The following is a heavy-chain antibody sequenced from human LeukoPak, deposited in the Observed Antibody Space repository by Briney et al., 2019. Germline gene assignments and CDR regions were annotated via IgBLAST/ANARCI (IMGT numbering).Heavy chain of an antibody. Sequence: GRSLRLSCAASGFTFSSYGMHWVRQAPGKGLEWVAVISYDGSNIYYVDSVRGRFTISRDNSKNTLYLQMNSLKAEDTAVYCAKDRSSSWSFDYWGQGTLVIVSS. J-gene: IGHJ4*02. D-gene: IGHD6-13*01. CDR1: GFTFSSYG. CDR3: AKDRSSSWSFDY. V-gene: IGHV3-30*18. CDR2: ISYDGSNI.